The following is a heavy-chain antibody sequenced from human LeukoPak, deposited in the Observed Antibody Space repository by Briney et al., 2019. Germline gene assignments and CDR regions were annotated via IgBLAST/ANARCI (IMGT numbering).Heavy chain of an antibody. J-gene: IGHJ4*02. D-gene: IGHD5-18*01. CDR1: GLTFNMYT. CDR3: ARDRRLQLWSPAGFDY. V-gene: IGHV3-21*01. CDR2: ISSSGVYI. Sequence: GSLRLSCAASGLTFNMYTMNWLRQAPGKGLEWVSSISSSGVYIYYADSVKGRFTISRDNAKNSLYLQMNSLRADDTAVYYCARDRRLQLWSPAGFDYWGQGTLVTASS.